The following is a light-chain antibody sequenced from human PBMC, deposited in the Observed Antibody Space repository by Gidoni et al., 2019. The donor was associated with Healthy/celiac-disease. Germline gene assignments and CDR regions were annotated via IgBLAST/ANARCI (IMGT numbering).Light chain of an antibody. Sequence: QSALTQPAAVSGPPGQSITISCTGTSSDVGGYNYVSWYQQHPGKAPKLRLYDVSNRPSGVSNRFSGSKSGNTASRTISGLQAEDEADYYCSSYTSSSTWVFGGGTKLTVL. CDR1: SSDVGGYNY. CDR3: SSYTSSSTWV. V-gene: IGLV2-14*03. J-gene: IGLJ3*02. CDR2: DVS.